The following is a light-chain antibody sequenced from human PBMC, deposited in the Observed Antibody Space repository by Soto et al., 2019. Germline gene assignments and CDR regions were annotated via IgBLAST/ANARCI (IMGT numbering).Light chain of an antibody. CDR1: QSVSSY. V-gene: IGKV3-11*01. Sequence: EIVLTQSPATLSLFPGERATLSCRASQSVSSYLAWYQHKPGQAPRLLIYDASNRATGIPARFSGSGSGTDFTLTISNLELEDFAVYYCQQRVSWPLAFGGGTKVEI. CDR2: DAS. J-gene: IGKJ4*01. CDR3: QQRVSWPLA.